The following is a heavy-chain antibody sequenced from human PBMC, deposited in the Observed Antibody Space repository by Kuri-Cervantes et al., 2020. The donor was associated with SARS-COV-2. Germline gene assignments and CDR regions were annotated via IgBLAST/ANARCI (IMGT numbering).Heavy chain of an antibody. CDR2: IIPIFGTA. CDR3: AGGEQLVPWYYYYGMDV. V-gene: IGHV1-69*13. D-gene: IGHD6-6*01. Sequence: SVKVSCKASGGTLSSYAISWVRQAPGQGLEWMGGIIPIFGTANYAQKFQGRVTITADESTSTAYMELSSLRSEDTAVYYCAGGEQLVPWYYYYGMDVWGQGTTVTVSS. CDR1: GGTLSSYA. J-gene: IGHJ6*02.